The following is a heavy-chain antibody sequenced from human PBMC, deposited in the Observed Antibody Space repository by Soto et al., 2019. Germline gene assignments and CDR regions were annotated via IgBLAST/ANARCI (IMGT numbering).Heavy chain of an antibody. V-gene: IGHV3-49*03. D-gene: IGHD6-13*01. CDR2: IRSKAYGGTT. CDR3: SREEAAGTWSH. Sequence: PGGSLRLSCTASGCTFGDYAVSWFRQAPGKGLVWVGFIRSKAYGGTTEYAASVKGRFTISRDVSKSIAHLQINSLKTEDTAVYYCSREEAAGTWSHWGQGTLVTVSS. J-gene: IGHJ4*02. CDR1: GCTFGDYA.